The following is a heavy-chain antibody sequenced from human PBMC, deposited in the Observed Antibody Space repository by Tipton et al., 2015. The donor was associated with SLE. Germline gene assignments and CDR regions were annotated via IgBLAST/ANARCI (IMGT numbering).Heavy chain of an antibody. Sequence: TLSLTCTVSGGSMSTYYWSWIRLPPGKGLEWIGYIYYGGGTSYNPSLNSRVTISVDTSRNQFSLKLTSVTAADSAVYYCARYSLTNWPLELWGPGALGTVSS. V-gene: IGHV4-59*01. J-gene: IGHJ2*01. CDR1: GGSMSTYY. CDR2: IYYGGGT. D-gene: IGHD1-1*01. CDR3: ARYSLTNWPLEL.